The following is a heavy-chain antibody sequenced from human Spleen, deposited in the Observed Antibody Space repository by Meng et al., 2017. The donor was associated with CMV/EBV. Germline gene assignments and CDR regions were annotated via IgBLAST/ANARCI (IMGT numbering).Heavy chain of an antibody. CDR2: IYYSGST. D-gene: IGHD5-18*01. Sequence: QGKLQEAGPGLGKPSQTLSLPCTVSGGAISSGDYYWSWIRQPPGKGLEWIGYIYYSGSTYYNPSLKSRVTISVDTSKNQFSLKLSSVTAADTAVYYCAREGYAEAFDYWGQGTLVTVSS. CDR1: GGAISSGDYY. V-gene: IGHV4-30-4*08. J-gene: IGHJ4*02. CDR3: AREGYAEAFDY.